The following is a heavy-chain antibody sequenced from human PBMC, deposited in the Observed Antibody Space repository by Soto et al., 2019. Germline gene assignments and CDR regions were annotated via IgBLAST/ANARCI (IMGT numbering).Heavy chain of an antibody. D-gene: IGHD3-22*01. CDR2: ISYDGSNK. CDR3: AKPTNNYYYDSSGYYPGAFDV. CDR1: GFTFSSYG. V-gene: IGHV3-30*18. J-gene: IGHJ3*01. Sequence: GGSLRLSCAASGFTFSSYGMHWVRQAPGKGLEWVAVISYDGSNKYYADSVKGRFTISRDNSKNTLYLQMNSLRAEDTAVYYCAKPTNNYYYDSSGYYPGAFDVWGQGTMVTVSS.